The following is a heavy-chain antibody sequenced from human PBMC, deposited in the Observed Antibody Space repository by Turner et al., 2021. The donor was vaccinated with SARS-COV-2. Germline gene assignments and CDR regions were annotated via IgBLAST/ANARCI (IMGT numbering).Heavy chain of an antibody. J-gene: IGHJ6*02. CDR2: FTWNSGSI. Sequence: EVQLEESGGGLVKPGGSLRLSCAASGFTFDDYAMHWVRQAPGKGLEWVSGFTWNSGSIGYADSVKGRFTISRDNAKNSLYLQMDSLRAEDTALYYCAKGIAARSFYYYGMDVWGQGTTVTVSS. CDR3: AKGIAARSFYYYGMDV. CDR1: GFTFDDYA. D-gene: IGHD6-6*01. V-gene: IGHV3-9*01.